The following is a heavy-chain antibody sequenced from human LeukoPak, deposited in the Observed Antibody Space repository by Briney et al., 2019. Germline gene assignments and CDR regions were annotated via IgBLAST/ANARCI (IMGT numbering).Heavy chain of an antibody. V-gene: IGHV4-61*08. CDR2: IYNSGST. CDR3: ARRSVGGGERFDY. CDR1: GGSVSSGGYY. D-gene: IGHD3-16*01. J-gene: IGHJ4*02. Sequence: SETLSLTCTVSGGSVSSGGYYWTWIRQPPGKGLEWIGYIYNSGSTNYNPSLKSRVTISADTSKNQFPLKLSSVTAVDTAVYYCARRSVGGGERFDYWGQGILVTVSS.